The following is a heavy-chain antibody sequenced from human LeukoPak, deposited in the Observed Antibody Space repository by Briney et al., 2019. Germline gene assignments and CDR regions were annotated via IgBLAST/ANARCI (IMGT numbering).Heavy chain of an antibody. CDR3: ARLTRTFGGVIARELDP. CDR1: GVSINKYY. CDR2: IYHSGST. J-gene: IGHJ5*02. D-gene: IGHD3-16*02. Sequence: SETLSLTCTVSGVSINKYYWSWIRQPPGKGLEWIGYIYHSGSTYYNPSLKSRVTMSVDRSKNQFSLKLSSVTAADTAVYYCARLTRTFGGVIARELDPRGQGTLVTVSS. V-gene: IGHV4-59*04.